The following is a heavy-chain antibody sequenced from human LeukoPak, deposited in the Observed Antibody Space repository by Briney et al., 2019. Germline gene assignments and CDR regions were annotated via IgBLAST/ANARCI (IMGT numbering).Heavy chain of an antibody. Sequence: ASVKVSCKASGYTFTRYGISWGRQAPGQGLEGMGWISAYNGNTSYEQKLQGRVTMPTDTSPSPPYMELRSLRSDDTAVYYGARDYLPTRDFWSGYYYYDYYYMDVWGKGNTVTVSS. D-gene: IGHD3-3*01. CDR2: ISAYNGNT. CDR1: GYTFTRYG. CDR3: ARDYLPTRDFWSGYYYYDYYYMDV. V-gene: IGHV1-18*01. J-gene: IGHJ6*03.